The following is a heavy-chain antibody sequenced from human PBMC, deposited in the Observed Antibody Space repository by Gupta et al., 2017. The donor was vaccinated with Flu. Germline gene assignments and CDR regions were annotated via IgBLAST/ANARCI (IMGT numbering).Heavy chain of an antibody. CDR3: TRYSFGYSDF. V-gene: IGHV3-74*01. D-gene: IGHD3-22*01. CDR1: GFTFSNYW. J-gene: IGHJ4*02. CDR2: INIDGTIT. Sequence: EVQLVESGGDLVKPGGSLRISCAASGFTFSNYWMTWVRQVPGKGLVWVSRINIDGTITSYADSVKGRFTISRDNAKNTLYLQMNSLRAEDTAVYYCTRYSFGYSDFWGRGTLVTVSS.